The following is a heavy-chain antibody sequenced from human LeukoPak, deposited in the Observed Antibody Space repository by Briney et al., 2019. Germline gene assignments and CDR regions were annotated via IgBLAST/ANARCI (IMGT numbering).Heavy chain of an antibody. D-gene: IGHD3-16*01. J-gene: IGHJ4*02. CDR2: ISSSGSTI. V-gene: IGHV3-11*04. CDR3: ARLSLGHWVAY. CDR1: GFTFSDYY. Sequence: GGSLTLSCAASGFTFSDYYMSWIRQAPGQAREWGSYISSSGSTIYYADSVKGRFTIHRDNAKNSLYLQMNSLRAEDTAVYYCARLSLGHWVAYWGQGTLVTVSS.